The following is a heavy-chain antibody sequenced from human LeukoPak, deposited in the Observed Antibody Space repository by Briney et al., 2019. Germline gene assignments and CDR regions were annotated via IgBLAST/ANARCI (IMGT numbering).Heavy chain of an antibody. CDR1: CGSFSSSSYY. V-gene: IGHV4-39*01. J-gene: IGHJ4*02. Sequence: KPSETLSLTCTVSCGSFSSSSYYWGWIRQPPGKGLEWIGSIYYSGSTYYNASLKSRVTISVDTSKNQFSLKIGTVTAADTALYYCARRRRGSGFDYWGQGTLVTVSS. D-gene: IGHD3-3*01. CDR3: ARRRRGSGFDY. CDR2: IYYSGST.